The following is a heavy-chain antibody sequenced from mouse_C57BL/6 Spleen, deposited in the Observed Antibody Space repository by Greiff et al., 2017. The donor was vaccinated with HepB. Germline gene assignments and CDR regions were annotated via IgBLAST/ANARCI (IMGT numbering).Heavy chain of an antibody. D-gene: IGHD1-1*01. CDR3: VKGYYGSSYEWYFDV. J-gene: IGHJ1*03. CDR1: GYTFTSYW. V-gene: IGHV1-52*01. Sequence: QVHVKQSGAELVRPGSSVKLSCKASGYTFTSYWMHWVKQRPIQGLEWIGNIDPSDSETHYNQKFKDKATLTVDKSSSTAYMQLSSLPSEDSAVYYCVKGYYGSSYEWYFDVWGTGTTVTVSS. CDR2: IDPSDSET.